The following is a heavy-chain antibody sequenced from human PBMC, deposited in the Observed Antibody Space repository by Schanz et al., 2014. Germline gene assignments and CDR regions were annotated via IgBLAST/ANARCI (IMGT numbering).Heavy chain of an antibody. CDR2: IYSRGIP. CDR3: ARGRSAMVRGVMTASYWFFDL. Sequence: QVQLQESGPGLVKPSETLSLTCSVSGGSISTYYWSWIRQSPGKGLEWIGYIYSRGIPTYNPSRKSRVSLTAESTSNQFSLKLPSVTAGDAAVYYCARGRSAMVRGVMTASYWFFDLWGRGTLVTVSP. J-gene: IGHJ2*01. CDR1: GGSISTYY. V-gene: IGHV4-59*08. D-gene: IGHD3-10*01.